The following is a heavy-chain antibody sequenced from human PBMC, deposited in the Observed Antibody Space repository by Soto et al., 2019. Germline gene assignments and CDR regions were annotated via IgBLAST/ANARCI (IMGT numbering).Heavy chain of an antibody. CDR1: GYDFTTYG. D-gene: IGHD1-1*01. CDR2: ISAHNGNT. J-gene: IGHJ4*02. V-gene: IGHV1-18*01. CDR3: ARGRYGDY. Sequence: QVHLVQSGAEVKKPGASVKVSCKGSGYDFTTYGITWVRQAPGQGLEWMAWISAHNGNTDYAQKLQGRVTVTRDTSTSTPYMALRSLRSDDTAVYYCARGRYGDYWGQGALVTVSS.